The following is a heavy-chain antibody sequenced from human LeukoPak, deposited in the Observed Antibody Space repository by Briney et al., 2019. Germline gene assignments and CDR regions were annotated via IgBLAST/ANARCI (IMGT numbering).Heavy chain of an antibody. D-gene: IGHD5-12*01. J-gene: IGHJ4*02. CDR3: ARALGYSGYDGIDY. V-gene: IGHV1-2*02. Sequence: ASVKVSCKASGYTFTGYYMHWVRQAPGQGLEWMGWINPNSGGTNYAQKFQGRVTMTRDTSISTAYMELSRLRSDDTAVYYRARALGYSGYDGIDYWGQGTLVAVSS. CDR2: INPNSGGT. CDR1: GYTFTGYY.